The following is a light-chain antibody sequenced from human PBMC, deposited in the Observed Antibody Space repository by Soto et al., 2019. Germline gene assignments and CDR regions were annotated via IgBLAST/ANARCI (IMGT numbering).Light chain of an antibody. J-gene: IGKJ4*01. CDR3: QQSDSTLT. V-gene: IGKV1-39*01. Sequence: IQMTQSPSALSASAPDRVTITCRASQSISSYLNWYQQKPGKAPKLLIYAASSLQSGVPSRFSGSGSGTDFTLTISSLEPEDIATYYCQQSDSTLTFGGGTGLDIK. CDR2: AAS. CDR1: QSISSY.